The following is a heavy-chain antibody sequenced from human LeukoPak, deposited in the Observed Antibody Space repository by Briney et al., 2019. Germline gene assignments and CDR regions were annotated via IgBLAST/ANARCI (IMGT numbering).Heavy chain of an antibody. D-gene: IGHD3-3*01. CDR1: GFTFSSYA. CDR3: AKDPTIFGVALIDY. J-gene: IGHJ4*02. V-gene: IGHV3-23*01. Sequence: GGSLRLSCAASGFTFSSYAMSWVRQAPGKGLEWVSAISGSGGSTYYADSVKGRFTISRDNSKNTLYLQMNSLRAEDTAVYYCAKDPTIFGVALIDYWGQGTLVTVSS. CDR2: ISGSGGST.